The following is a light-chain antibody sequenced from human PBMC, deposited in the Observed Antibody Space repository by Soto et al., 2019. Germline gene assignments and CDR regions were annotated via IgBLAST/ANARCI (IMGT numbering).Light chain of an antibody. CDR3: QTWATGTVI. CDR2: VNSDGSH. CDR1: SGHSDYP. V-gene: IGLV4-69*02. Sequence: QLVLTQSPSASASLGASVKLTCTLGSGHSDYPIVWHQQQPEKGPRFLMRVNSDGSHSKGDGIPDRFSGSSSGAERYLIISSLQSEDETDYYCQTWATGTVIFGGGTKLTVL. J-gene: IGLJ2*01.